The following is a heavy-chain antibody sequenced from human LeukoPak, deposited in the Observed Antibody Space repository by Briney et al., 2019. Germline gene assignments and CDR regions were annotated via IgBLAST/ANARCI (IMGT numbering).Heavy chain of an antibody. CDR3: ARESYDFWSGYRYYFDY. J-gene: IGHJ4*02. V-gene: IGHV1-18*01. CDR2: ISAYNGNT. Sequence: ASVKVSCKASGYTFTSYGISWVRQAPGQGLERMGWISAYNGNTNYAQKLQGRVTMTTDTSTSTAYMELRSLRSDDTAVYYCARESYDFWSGYRYYFDYWGQGTLVTVSS. CDR1: GYTFTSYG. D-gene: IGHD3-3*01.